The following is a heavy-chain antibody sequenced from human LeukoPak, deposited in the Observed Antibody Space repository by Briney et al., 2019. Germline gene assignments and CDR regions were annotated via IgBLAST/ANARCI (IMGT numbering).Heavy chain of an antibody. J-gene: IGHJ5*02. CDR1: GYTFTSYY. Sequence: ASVKVSCKASGYTFTSYYMHWVRQAPGQAREWMGIINPSGGSTSYAQKFQGRVTMTRDMSTSTVYMGLSSLGSEDTAVYYCARDLMVRGVRNWFDPWGQGTLVTVSS. V-gene: IGHV1-46*01. CDR3: ARDLMVRGVRNWFDP. D-gene: IGHD3-10*01. CDR2: INPSGGST.